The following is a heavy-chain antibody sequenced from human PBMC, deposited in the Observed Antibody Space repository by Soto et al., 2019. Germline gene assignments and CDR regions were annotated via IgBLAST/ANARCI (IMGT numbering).Heavy chain of an antibody. D-gene: IGHD5-18*01. J-gene: IGHJ5*02. CDR2: INPSGGST. CDR1: GYPFTSYY. Sequence: AXSVKVSCNASGYPFTSYYMHWVRQAPGQGLEWMGIINPSGGSTSYVQKFQGRVTMTRDTSTSTVYTELSSLRSEDTAVYYCARSAAMVDNWFDHWGQGTLVTSPQ. V-gene: IGHV1-46*01. CDR3: ARSAAMVDNWFDH.